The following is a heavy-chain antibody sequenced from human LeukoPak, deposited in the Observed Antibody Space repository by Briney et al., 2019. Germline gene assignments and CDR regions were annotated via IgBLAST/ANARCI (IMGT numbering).Heavy chain of an antibody. J-gene: IGHJ4*02. CDR1: GFTFSNYG. D-gene: IGHD6-13*01. CDR3: ARVGIAAAGHADY. Sequence: GGSLRLSCAASGFTFSNYGMHWVRQAPGKGLEWVAVIWYDGSNKYYADSVKGRFTISRDNSKNTLYLQMNSLRAEDTAVYYCARVGIAAAGHADYWGQGTLVTVSS. CDR2: IWYDGSNK. V-gene: IGHV3-33*01.